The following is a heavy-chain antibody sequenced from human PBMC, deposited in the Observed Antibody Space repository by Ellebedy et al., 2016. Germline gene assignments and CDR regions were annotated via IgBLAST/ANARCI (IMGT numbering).Heavy chain of an antibody. CDR3: ARGASSAYQD. J-gene: IGHJ4*02. Sequence: GGSLRLXXAASGFTFSNYRMSWVRQAPGKGLEWVADIKQEGSEKYYVDSVKGRFTISRDNAKNSLNLQMNSLRVDDTAVYYCARGASSAYQDWGQGTLVIVSS. CDR2: IKQEGSEK. CDR1: GFTFSNYR. V-gene: IGHV3-7*01.